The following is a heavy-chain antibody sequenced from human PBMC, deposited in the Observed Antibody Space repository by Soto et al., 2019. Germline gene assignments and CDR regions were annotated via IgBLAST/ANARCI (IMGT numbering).Heavy chain of an antibody. V-gene: IGHV4-59*01. J-gene: IGHJ5*02. CDR2: IYYSGST. CDR1: GGSISSYY. D-gene: IGHD2-2*01. CDR3: ARSVVCSSTSCYERGEDWFDP. Sequence: SETLSLTCTVSGGSISSYYWSWIRQPPGKGLEWIGYIYYSGSTNYNPSLKSRVTISVDTSKNQFSLKLSSVTAADTAVYYCARSVVCSSTSCYERGEDWFDPWGQGTLVTVSS.